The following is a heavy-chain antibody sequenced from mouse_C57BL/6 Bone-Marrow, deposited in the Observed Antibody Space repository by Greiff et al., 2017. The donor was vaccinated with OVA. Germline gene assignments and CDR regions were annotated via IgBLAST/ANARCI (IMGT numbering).Heavy chain of an antibody. CDR3: ARSRTTVVPMDY. Sequence: QVQLQQSGPGLVQPSQSLSITCTVSGFSLTSYGVHWVRQSPGKGLEWLGVIWSGGSTDYNAAFISRLSISKDNSKSQVFFKMNRLQAVDTAIYYCARSRTTVVPMDYWGQGTSVTVSS. CDR1: GFSLTSYG. D-gene: IGHD1-1*01. CDR2: IWSGGST. J-gene: IGHJ4*01. V-gene: IGHV2-2*01.